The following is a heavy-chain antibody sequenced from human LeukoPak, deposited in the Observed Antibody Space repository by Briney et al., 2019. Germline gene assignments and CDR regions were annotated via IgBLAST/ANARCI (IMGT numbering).Heavy chain of an antibody. J-gene: IGHJ4*02. D-gene: IGHD3-22*01. CDR1: GGSISSSSYY. CDR3: ARVGRRGYDSSGYYPFDY. CDR2: IYYSGST. V-gene: IGHV4-39*07. Sequence: SETLSLTCTVSGGSISSSSYYWGWIRQPPGKGLERIGSIYYSGSTYYNPSLKSRVTISVDTSKNQFSLKLSSVTAADTAVYYCARVGRRGYDSSGYYPFDYWGQGTLVTVSS.